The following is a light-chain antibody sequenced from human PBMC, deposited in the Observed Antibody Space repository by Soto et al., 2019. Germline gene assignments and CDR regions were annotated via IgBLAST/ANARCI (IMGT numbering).Light chain of an antibody. Sequence: QSALTQPRSVSGSPGQSVTISCTGTSSDVGGYNYVSWYQQQPGKAPKFMIYDVSKRPSGVPDRFSGSKSGNTASLTISGLQAEDEADYYCCSYAGSYTVFGGGTKVTVL. CDR3: CSYAGSYTV. CDR2: DVS. CDR1: SSDVGGYNY. J-gene: IGLJ3*02. V-gene: IGLV2-11*01.